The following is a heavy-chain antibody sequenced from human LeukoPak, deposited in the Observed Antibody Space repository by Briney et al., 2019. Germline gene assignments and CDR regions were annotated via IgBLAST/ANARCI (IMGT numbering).Heavy chain of an antibody. CDR2: INHSGST. CDR1: GFTFSSYA. J-gene: IGHJ6*02. D-gene: IGHD6-19*01. CDR3: ASTSSGWPLYGMDV. Sequence: GSLRLSCAASGFTFSSYAMSWIRQPPGKGLEWIGEINHSGSTNYNPSLKSRVTISVDTSKNQFSLKLSSVTAADTAVYYCASTSSGWPLYGMDVWGQGTTVTVSS. V-gene: IGHV4-34*01.